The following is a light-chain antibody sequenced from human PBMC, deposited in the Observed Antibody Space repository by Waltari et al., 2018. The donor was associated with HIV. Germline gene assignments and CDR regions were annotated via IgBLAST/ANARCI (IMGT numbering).Light chain of an antibody. CDR3: STWDTSLSAWV. CDR1: NNNIGSQG. J-gene: IGLJ3*02. V-gene: IGLV10-54*01. CDR2: RND. Sequence: QSGLTQPPSMSKTLRQTVTLSCNGDNNNIGSQGLAWFQQHHGHPPKLLAYRNDNRASGISGRFSASRSGDTAYLSISSLQSEDEADYYCSTWDTSLSAWVFGGGTKLTVL.